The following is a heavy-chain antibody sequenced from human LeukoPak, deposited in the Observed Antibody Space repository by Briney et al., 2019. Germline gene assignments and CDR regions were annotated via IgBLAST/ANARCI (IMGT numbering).Heavy chain of an antibody. CDR1: GFTFSSYA. CDR3: PKQDPTGDAFDI. Sequence: GGSLRLSCAASGFTFSSYAMRWVRQAPGKGLEWVSAISGSGGSTYYADSVKGRFTISRDNSKSTLYLQMNSLRAEDTAVYYCPKQDPTGDAFDIWGQGAMVTVSS. V-gene: IGHV3-23*01. D-gene: IGHD4-11*01. CDR2: ISGSGGST. J-gene: IGHJ3*02.